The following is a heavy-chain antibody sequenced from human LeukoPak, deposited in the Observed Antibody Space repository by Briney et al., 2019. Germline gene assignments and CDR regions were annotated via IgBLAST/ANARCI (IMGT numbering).Heavy chain of an antibody. Sequence: PSETLSLTCTVSGDSFSSHYWTWIRQPPGKGLEWIGYISYIGSTNYNPSLKSRVTISIDTSKNQFSLKLSYVTAAETAVYYCARDLVTVTKGFDIWGQGTMVSVSS. V-gene: IGHV4-59*11. CDR2: ISYIGST. J-gene: IGHJ3*02. CDR1: GDSFSSHY. CDR3: ARDLVTVTKGFDI. D-gene: IGHD4-17*01.